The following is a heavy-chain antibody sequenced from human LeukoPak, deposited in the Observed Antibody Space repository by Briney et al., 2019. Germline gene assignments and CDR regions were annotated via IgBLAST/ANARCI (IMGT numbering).Heavy chain of an antibody. CDR3: ARESGKFDY. J-gene: IGHJ4*02. V-gene: IGHV3-43*02. Sequence: GGSLRLSCVASGLPISDFAMHWVRQAPGKGLEWVSLISGDGVSTFYADSVKGRFSISRDNSKNSLSLEMNSLRTEDTAMYYCARESGKFDYWGQGTLVAVSS. CDR1: GLPISDFA. CDR2: ISGDGVST.